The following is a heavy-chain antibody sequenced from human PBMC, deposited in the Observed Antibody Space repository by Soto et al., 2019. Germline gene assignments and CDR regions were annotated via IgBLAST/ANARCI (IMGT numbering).Heavy chain of an antibody. D-gene: IGHD3-3*01. Sequence: GGSLRLSCAASGFTFSNYGMNWVRQAPGKGLEWVSYISSSSSTIYHADSVKGRFTISRDNAKNSLYLQMNSLRDEDTAVYYCAREDDFWSGYHPGYFDYWGQGTLVTVSS. CDR3: AREDDFWSGYHPGYFDY. CDR1: GFTFSNYG. J-gene: IGHJ4*02. V-gene: IGHV3-48*02. CDR2: ISSSSSTI.